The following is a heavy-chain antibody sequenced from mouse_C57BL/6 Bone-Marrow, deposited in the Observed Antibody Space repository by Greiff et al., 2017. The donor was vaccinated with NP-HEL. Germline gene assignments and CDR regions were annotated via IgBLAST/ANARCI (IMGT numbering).Heavy chain of an antibody. CDR2: IDPSDSET. Sequence: QVQLQQPGAELVRPGSSVKLSCKASGYTFTSYWMHWVKQRPIQGLEWIGNIDPSDSETHYNQKFKDKATLTVDKSSSTAYMQLSSLTSEDSAVYYCARGYGNPYWYFDVWGTGTTVTVSS. CDR3: ARGYGNPYWYFDV. D-gene: IGHD1-1*01. V-gene: IGHV1-52*01. CDR1: GYTFTSYW. J-gene: IGHJ1*03.